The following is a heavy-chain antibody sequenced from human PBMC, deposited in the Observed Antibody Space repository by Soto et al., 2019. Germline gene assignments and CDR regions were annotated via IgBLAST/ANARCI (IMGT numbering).Heavy chain of an antibody. CDR1: GYTFTSYA. V-gene: IGHV1-3*01. CDR3: ASSSGSDWQLDY. CDR2: INAGNVNT. D-gene: IGHD1-26*01. J-gene: IGHJ4*02. Sequence: QVQLVQSGAEVKKPGASVKVSCKASGYTFTSYAMHWVRQAPGQRLEWMGWINAGNVNTKYSQKFQGRVTITRDTSASTAYMELSSLRSEDTAVYYCASSSGSDWQLDYWGQGTLVTVSS.